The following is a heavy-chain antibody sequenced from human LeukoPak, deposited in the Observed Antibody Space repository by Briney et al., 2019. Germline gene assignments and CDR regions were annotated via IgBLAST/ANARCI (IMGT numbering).Heavy chain of an antibody. J-gene: IGHJ3*02. CDR1: GYIFTSSG. V-gene: IGHV1-18*01. CDR3: ARDICSGPSCYSREPLDI. Sequence: ASVKVSCKTSGYIFTSSGVSWVRLAPGQGLEWMGWISGFNGNTNYAQGLQGRVSMTIDTSTSTAYMDQRSLRSDDTAVYYCARDICSGPSCYSREPLDIWGQGTMVTVSS. D-gene: IGHD2-15*01. CDR2: ISGFNGNT.